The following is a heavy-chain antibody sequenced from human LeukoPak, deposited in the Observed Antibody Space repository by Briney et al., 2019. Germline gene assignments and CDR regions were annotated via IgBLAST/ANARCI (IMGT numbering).Heavy chain of an antibody. CDR1: GDSFSSYSAA. CDR3: ARARRDTGFCSSTSCILYFDY. CDR2: TYYRSKWFN. V-gene: IGHV6-1*01. D-gene: IGHD2-2*01. Sequence: SQTLSLTCAISGDSFSSYSAAWYWIRQSPSRGLEWLGRTYYRSKWFNDYAASVKSRITINSDTSKNLLSLQLNSVTPEDTAVYYCARARRDTGFCSSTSCILYFDYWGQGTLVTVSS. J-gene: IGHJ4*02.